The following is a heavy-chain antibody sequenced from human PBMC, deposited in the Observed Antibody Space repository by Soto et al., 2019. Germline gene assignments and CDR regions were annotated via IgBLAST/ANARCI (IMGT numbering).Heavy chain of an antibody. J-gene: IGHJ6*02. CDR3: ARALSIAVAGTYGMDV. CDR2: INHSGST. CDR1: GGSFSGYY. D-gene: IGHD6-19*01. V-gene: IGHV4-34*01. Sequence: SETLSLTCAVYGGSFSGYYWSWIRQPPGKGLEWIGEINHSGSTNYNPSLKSRVTISVDTSKNQFSLKLSSVTAADTAVYYCARALSIAVAGTYGMDVWGQGTTVTVSS.